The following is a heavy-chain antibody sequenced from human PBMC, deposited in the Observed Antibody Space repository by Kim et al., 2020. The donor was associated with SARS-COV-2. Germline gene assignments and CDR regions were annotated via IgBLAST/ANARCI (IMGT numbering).Heavy chain of an antibody. J-gene: IGHJ5*02. V-gene: IGHV3-64*01. CDR3: ARGTHSEYYYDSSGAGEA. Sequence: KGRFTISRDNSKNTLYLQMGSLRAEDMAVYYCARGTHSEYYYDSSGAGEAWGQGTLVTVSS. D-gene: IGHD3-22*01.